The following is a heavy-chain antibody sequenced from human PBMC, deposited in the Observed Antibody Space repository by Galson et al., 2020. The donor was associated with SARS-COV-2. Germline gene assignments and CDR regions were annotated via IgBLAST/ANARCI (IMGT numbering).Heavy chain of an antibody. V-gene: IGHV2-26*01. D-gene: IGHD3-10*01. Sequence: SGPTLVKPTETLTLTCTVSGFSLSNARMGVSWIRQPPGKALEWLAHIFSNDEKSYSTSLKSRLTISKDTSKSQVVLTMTNMDPVDTATYYCARIKGVGFGDLYFDYWGQGTLVTVSS. CDR2: IFSNDEK. CDR3: ARIKGVGFGDLYFDY. J-gene: IGHJ4*02. CDR1: GFSLSNARMG.